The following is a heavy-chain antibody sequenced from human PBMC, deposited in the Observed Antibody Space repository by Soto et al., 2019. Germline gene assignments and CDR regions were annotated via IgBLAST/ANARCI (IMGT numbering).Heavy chain of an antibody. J-gene: IGHJ6*02. D-gene: IGHD2-2*01. CDR2: INPYNGVT. Sequence: QVRLVQSGAEVRKPGASVKVSCDASTYTFTDYYIHWVRQAPGQGLEWLGWINPYNGVTNYAQRIQGRVAMIRDTSTRVAYRELTRRKSADTAVYYCARHRPHSPSVYYGMDFWGQVTTVSVSS. CDR1: TYTFTDYY. CDR3: ARHRPHSPSVYYGMDF. V-gene: IGHV1-2*02.